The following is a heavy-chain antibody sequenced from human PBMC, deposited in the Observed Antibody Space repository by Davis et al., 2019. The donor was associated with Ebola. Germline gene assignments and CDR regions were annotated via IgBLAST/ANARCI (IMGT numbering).Heavy chain of an antibody. J-gene: IGHJ6*03. CDR1: GYTFTSYG. D-gene: IGHD2-2*01. Sequence: ASVKVSCKASGYTFTSYGISWVRQAPGQGLEWMGWISAYNGNTNYAQKLQGRVTMTTDTSTSTAYMELRSLRSDDTAVYYCARNIVVVPAAPYYYYYYMDVWGKGTTVTVSS. V-gene: IGHV1-18*04. CDR2: ISAYNGNT. CDR3: ARNIVVVPAAPYYYYYYMDV.